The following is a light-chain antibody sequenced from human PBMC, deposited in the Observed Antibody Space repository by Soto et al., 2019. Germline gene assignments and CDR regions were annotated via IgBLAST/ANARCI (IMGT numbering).Light chain of an antibody. V-gene: IGKV1-12*01. CDR3: HHTNNFPQT. CDR2: GAS. Sequence: DIQMTQSPSSVSAFVGDRVTITCRASQDITTWLAWYQQKPGKAPKLLIYGASSLQSGLPSRFSGNGSGIDFGLTISNLQTEDLATYYWHHTNNFPQTFGRGTKLVIK. CDR1: QDITTW. J-gene: IGKJ2*01.